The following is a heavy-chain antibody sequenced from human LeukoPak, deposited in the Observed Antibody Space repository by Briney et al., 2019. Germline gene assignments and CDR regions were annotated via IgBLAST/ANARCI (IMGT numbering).Heavy chain of an antibody. Sequence: GGSLRLSCAASGFTFSNYWMNWVRQAPGKGLVWVSRIKGDGSTATYVDSVKGRFSISRDNAKNTLYLQMNSLRAEDTAVYYCAKSDWFDPWGQGTLVTVSS. J-gene: IGHJ5*02. CDR2: IKGDGSTA. CDR3: AKSDWFDP. V-gene: IGHV3-74*01. CDR1: GFTFSNYW.